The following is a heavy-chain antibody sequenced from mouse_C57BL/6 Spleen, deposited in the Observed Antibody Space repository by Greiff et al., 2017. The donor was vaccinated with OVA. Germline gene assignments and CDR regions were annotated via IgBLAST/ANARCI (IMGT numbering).Heavy chain of an antibody. CDR1: GYTFTSYW. CDR2: IHPSDSDT. J-gene: IGHJ3*01. D-gene: IGHD2-2*01. CDR3: AIRHGSAWFAY. Sequence: QVQLKQPGAELVKPGASVKVSCKASGYTFTSYWMHWVKQRPGQGLEWIGRIHPSDSDTNYNQKFKGKATLTVDKSSSTAYMQLSSLTSEDSAVYYCAIRHGSAWFAYWGQGTLVTVSA. V-gene: IGHV1-74*01.